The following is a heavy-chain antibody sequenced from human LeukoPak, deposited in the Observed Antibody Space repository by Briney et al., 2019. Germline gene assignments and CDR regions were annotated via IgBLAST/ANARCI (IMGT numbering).Heavy chain of an antibody. CDR3: TRRGTGYSNSYWYFDL. D-gene: IGHD4-11*01. V-gene: IGHV3-73*01. CDR1: GFTFSGSA. J-gene: IGHJ2*01. Sequence: GGSLRLSCAASGFTFSGSAMHWARQASGKGLEWAGRIRSKANSYATAYAASVKGRFTISRDDSKNTAYLQMNSLKTEDTAVYYCTRRGTGYSNSYWYFDLWGRGTLVTVSS. CDR2: IRSKANSYAT.